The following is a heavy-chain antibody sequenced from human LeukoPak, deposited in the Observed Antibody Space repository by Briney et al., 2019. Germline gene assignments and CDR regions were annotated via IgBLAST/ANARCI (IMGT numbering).Heavy chain of an antibody. CDR1: GGSVRSGRYY. J-gene: IGHJ6*04. CDR2: IYYCGSH. CDR3: GRDFRAGMDV. V-gene: IGHV4-61*01. Sequence: SETLSLTCTVSGGSVRSGRYYWSRIPQQPGKVLEWIGYIYYCGSHNFNPSPKSQITISVDTSKSQFSLKLSSGTAADTAVYYCGRDFRAGMDVWGKGTTVTVSS.